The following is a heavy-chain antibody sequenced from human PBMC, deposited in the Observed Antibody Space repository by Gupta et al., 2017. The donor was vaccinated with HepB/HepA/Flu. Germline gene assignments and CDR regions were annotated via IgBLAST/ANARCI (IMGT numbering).Heavy chain of an antibody. CDR3: ARDHEDIAAAGGYYYGMDV. V-gene: IGHV4-31*03. CDR2: IYYSGST. D-gene: IGHD6-13*01. Sequence: QVQLQESGPGLVKPSQTLSLTCTVSGGSISSGGDYWSWIRQDSGKGLEWIGYIYYSGSTYYNPSLKSRVTIAVDTSKNQFSLKLSSVTAADTAVYYCARDHEDIAAAGGYYYGMDVWGQGTTVTVSS. J-gene: IGHJ6*02. CDR1: GGSISSGGDY.